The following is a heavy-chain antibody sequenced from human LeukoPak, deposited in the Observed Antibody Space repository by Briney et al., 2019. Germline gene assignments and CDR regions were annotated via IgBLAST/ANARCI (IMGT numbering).Heavy chain of an antibody. D-gene: IGHD6-13*01. J-gene: IGHJ5*02. CDR3: AKDKTIAARYNWSDP. CDR2: ISYDGSNK. V-gene: IGHV3-30*18. CDR1: GFTFSSYG. Sequence: PGGSLRLSCAASGFTFSSYGMHWVRQAPGKGLEWVAVISYDGSNKYYADSVKGRFTISRDNSKNTLYLQMNSLRAEDTAVYYCAKDKTIAARYNWSDPWGQGTLVTVSS.